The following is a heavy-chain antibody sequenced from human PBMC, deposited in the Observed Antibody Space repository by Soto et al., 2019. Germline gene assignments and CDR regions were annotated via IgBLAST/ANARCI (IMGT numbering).Heavy chain of an antibody. CDR2: IYYSGST. V-gene: IGHV4-39*01. CDR3: ARVLYDSHAFDI. CDR1: CGSISSSIYY. J-gene: IGHJ3*02. D-gene: IGHD3-22*01. Sequence: SETLSLTCTVSCGSISSSIYYWGWIRQPPGKGLEWIGSIYYSGSTYYNPSLKSRVTISVDTSKNQFSLKLSSVTAADTAVYYCARVLYDSHAFDIWGQGTMVTVSS.